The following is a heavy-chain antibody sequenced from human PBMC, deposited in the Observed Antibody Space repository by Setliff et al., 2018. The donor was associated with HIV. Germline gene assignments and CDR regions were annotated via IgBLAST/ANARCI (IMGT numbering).Heavy chain of an antibody. CDR1: GGSISTSSYY. D-gene: IGHD6-19*01. CDR2: IYYSGST. J-gene: IGHJ4*02. V-gene: IGHV4-39*01. CDR3: GSQGRSGWLWGGFVS. Sequence: KPSETLSLTCNVSGGSISTSSYYWIWVRQPPGEGLEWIGNIYYSGSTYYNPSLQSRITISVDTSQNQFSLKVSSVTASDTAVYYCGSQGRSGWLWGGFVSWGQGTLVTVSS.